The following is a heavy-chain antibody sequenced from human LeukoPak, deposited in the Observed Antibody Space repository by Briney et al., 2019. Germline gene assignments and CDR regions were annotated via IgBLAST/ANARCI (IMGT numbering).Heavy chain of an antibody. Sequence: PGRSLRLSCAASGFTFSSYAMHWVRQAPGKGLGWVAVISYDGSNKYYADSVKGRFTISRDNSENTLYLQMNSLRAEDTAVYYCASGSGWYRYGIDYWGQGTLVTVSS. CDR3: ASGSGWYRYGIDY. CDR1: GFTFSSYA. J-gene: IGHJ4*02. D-gene: IGHD6-19*01. V-gene: IGHV3-30*04. CDR2: ISYDGSNK.